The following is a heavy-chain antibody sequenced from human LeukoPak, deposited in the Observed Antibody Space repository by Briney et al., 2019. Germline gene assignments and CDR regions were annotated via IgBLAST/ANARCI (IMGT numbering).Heavy chain of an antibody. Sequence: ASVKVSCKASGYTFTSYYMHWVRQAPGQGLEWMGIISPSGGSTSYAQKFQGRVTMTRDTSTSTVYMELSSLRSEDTAVYYCATVGATTLPAGYYYMDVWGKGTTVTVSS. D-gene: IGHD1-26*01. CDR3: ATVGATTLPAGYYYMDV. V-gene: IGHV1-46*01. CDR2: ISPSGGST. J-gene: IGHJ6*03. CDR1: GYTFTSYY.